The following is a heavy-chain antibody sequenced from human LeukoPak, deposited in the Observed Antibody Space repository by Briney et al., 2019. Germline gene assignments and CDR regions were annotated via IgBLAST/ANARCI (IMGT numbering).Heavy chain of an antibody. V-gene: IGHV4-38-2*02. CDR3: ASLRHSHVAS. D-gene: IGHD1-26*01. CDR2: IYHSGST. J-gene: IGHJ4*02. CDR1: GYSISSGYY. Sequence: PSETLSLTCTVSGYSISSGYYWGWIRPPPGKGLEWIGSIYHSGSTYYNPSLKSRVTISVDTSKNQFSLKLSSVTAADTAVYYCASLRHSHVASWGQGTLVTVSS.